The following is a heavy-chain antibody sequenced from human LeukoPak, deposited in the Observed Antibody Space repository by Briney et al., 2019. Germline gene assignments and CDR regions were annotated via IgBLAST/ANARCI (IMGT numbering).Heavy chain of an antibody. CDR2: ISSSGSTI. V-gene: IGHV3-11*01. CDR3: ARDFSGYDPVEYCSGGSCD. CDR1: GFTFRDYY. Sequence: PGGPLRLSCAASGFTFRDYYMSWIRQAPGKGLEGVSYISSSGSTIYYADSVKGRFTISRDNAKNSLYLQMNSLRAEDTAVYYCARDFSGYDPVEYCSGGSCDWGQGTLVTVSS. D-gene: IGHD2-15*01. J-gene: IGHJ4*02.